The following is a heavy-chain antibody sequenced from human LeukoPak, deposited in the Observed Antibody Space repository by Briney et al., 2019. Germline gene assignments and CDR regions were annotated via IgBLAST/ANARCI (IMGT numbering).Heavy chain of an antibody. J-gene: IGHJ6*02. CDR2: IYYSGST. CDR3: ARVRYSSGWYSRDYYYGMDV. CDR1: GGSISSYY. Sequence: PSETLSLTCTVSGGSISSYYWSWIRQPPGKGLEWIGYIYYSGSTNYNPSLKSRVTISVDTSKNQFSLKLSSVTAADTAVYYCARVRYSSGWYSRDYYYGMDVWGQGTTVTVSS. D-gene: IGHD6-19*01. V-gene: IGHV4-59*01.